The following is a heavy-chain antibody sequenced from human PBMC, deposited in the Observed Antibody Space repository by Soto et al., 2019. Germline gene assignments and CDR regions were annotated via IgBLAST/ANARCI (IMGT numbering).Heavy chain of an antibody. J-gene: IGHJ4*02. V-gene: IGHV3-72*01. CDR2: SRNKASTYST. Sequence: SLRLSCAASGFSFSDHYMDWVRQAPGKGLEWVARSRNKASTYSTEYAASVKGRFVVSRDESKISLYLQMNSLQTEDTAMYYCVRPFFASGGFYFASWGQG. D-gene: IGHD2-15*01. CDR3: VRPFFASGGFYFAS. CDR1: GFSFSDHY.